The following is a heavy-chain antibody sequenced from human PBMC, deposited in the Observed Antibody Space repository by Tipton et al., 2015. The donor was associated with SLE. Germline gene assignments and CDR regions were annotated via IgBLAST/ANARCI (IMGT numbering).Heavy chain of an antibody. D-gene: IGHD3-10*01. CDR1: GVSISGYY. Sequence: TLSLTCSVSGVSISGYYCSWIRQPPGKGLEWVGFIYHNGATKYNPSLKNRLSISIDTTKNQFSLKLTSVTAADSAVYYCTRGHFNSGTFPYYNYYYYMDVWGKGTAVPVSS. CDR2: IYHNGAT. CDR3: TRGHFNSGTFPYYNYYYYMDV. J-gene: IGHJ6*03. V-gene: IGHV4-59*01.